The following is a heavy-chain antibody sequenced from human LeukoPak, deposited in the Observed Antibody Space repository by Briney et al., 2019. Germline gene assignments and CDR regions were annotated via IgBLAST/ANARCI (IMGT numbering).Heavy chain of an antibody. V-gene: IGHV3-30-3*01. CDR3: ARETTERIFAFDV. J-gene: IGHJ3*01. Sequence: GGSLRLSCAASGFTFSSYPMHWVRQAPGKGLEWVAAILAGGNSKYYADSVRGRLTSSRDNSKNSLYMQMDSLRDEDTAVYYCARETTERIFAFDVWGQGTMVAVSS. CDR1: GFTFSSYP. D-gene: IGHD2/OR15-2a*01. CDR2: ILAGGNSK.